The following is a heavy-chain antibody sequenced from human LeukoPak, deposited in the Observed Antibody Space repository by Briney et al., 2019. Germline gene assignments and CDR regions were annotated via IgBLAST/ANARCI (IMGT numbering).Heavy chain of an antibody. V-gene: IGHV3-7*01. J-gene: IGHJ4*02. CDR3: ARWRGDQSEFDS. CDR1: GLTFNMYS. CDR2: IKRDASAK. D-gene: IGHD3-10*01. Sequence: GGSLRLSCAASGLTFNMYSMSWVRQAPGKGLEWVALIKRDASAKDYVDSLEGRITISRDNAKNSLYLQMNSLRVDDTAVYYCARWRGDQSEFDSWGQGTLVTVSS.